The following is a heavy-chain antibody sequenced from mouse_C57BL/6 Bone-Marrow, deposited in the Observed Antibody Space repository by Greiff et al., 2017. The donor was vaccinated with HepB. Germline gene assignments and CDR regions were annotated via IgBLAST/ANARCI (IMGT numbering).Heavy chain of an antibody. CDR2: IWSGGST. J-gene: IGHJ4*01. V-gene: IGHV2-2*01. D-gene: IGHD1-1*01. Sequence: QVQLQQSGPGLVQPSQSLSITCTVSGFSLTSYGVHWVRQSPGKGLEWLGVIWSGGSTDYNAAFISRLSISKANSKNQVFFKMNSLQTDDTAIYYCDSYYYGSRGNAMDYWGQGTSVTVSS. CDR1: GFSLTSYG. CDR3: DSYYYGSRGNAMDY.